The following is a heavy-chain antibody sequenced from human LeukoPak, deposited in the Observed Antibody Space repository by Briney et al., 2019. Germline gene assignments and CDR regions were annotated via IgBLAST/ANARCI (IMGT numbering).Heavy chain of an antibody. Sequence: GGSLRLSCAASGFTFSSYEMNWVRQAPGKGLEWVSYISSSGSTIYYADSVKGRFTISRDNAKNSLYLQMNSLRAEDTAVYYCARASGIGDYLDYWGQGTLVTVSS. CDR1: GFTFSSYE. D-gene: IGHD3-10*01. CDR2: ISSSGSTI. J-gene: IGHJ4*02. V-gene: IGHV3-48*03. CDR3: ARASGIGDYLDY.